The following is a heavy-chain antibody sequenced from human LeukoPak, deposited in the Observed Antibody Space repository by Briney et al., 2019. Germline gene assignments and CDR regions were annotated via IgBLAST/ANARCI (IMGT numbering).Heavy chain of an antibody. V-gene: IGHV4-4*07. Sequence: SETLFLICTVSGGSISSYYWSWIRQPAGKGLEWIGRIYTSGSTNYNPSLKSRVTMSVDTSKNQFSLKLSSVTAADTAVYYCARGYSSSSPYFQHWGQGTLVTVSS. D-gene: IGHD6-6*01. CDR3: ARGYSSSSPYFQH. CDR2: IYTSGST. J-gene: IGHJ1*01. CDR1: GGSISSYY.